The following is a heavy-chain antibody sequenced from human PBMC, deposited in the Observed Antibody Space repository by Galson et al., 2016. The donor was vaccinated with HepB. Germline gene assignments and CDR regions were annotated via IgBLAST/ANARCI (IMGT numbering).Heavy chain of an antibody. CDR1: GYSFGSYW. D-gene: IGHD3-3*01. J-gene: IGHJ6*02. V-gene: IGHV5-51*01. Sequence: QSGAEVKKPGESLKISCRGSGYSFGSYWNGWVRQMPGIGLELMGIIYPRDFDTRYSPSFQGRVTISVEKSISTAYLQWSGLAASDTAMYYCARSLTGSYDFWGAIYNYYAMDVWGQGTTVTVS. CDR3: ARSLTGSYDFWGAIYNYYAMDV. CDR2: IYPRDFDT.